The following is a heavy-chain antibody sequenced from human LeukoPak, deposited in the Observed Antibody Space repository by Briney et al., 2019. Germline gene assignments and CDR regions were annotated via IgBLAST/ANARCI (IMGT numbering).Heavy chain of an antibody. CDR1: GGSISSYY. CDR3: ARWGYCSSTSCYTGYFQH. J-gene: IGHJ1*01. CDR2: IYSSGST. Sequence: SETLSLTCTVSGGSISSYYWSWIRQPPGKGLEWIGYIYSSGSTNYNPSLKSRVTISVDTSKNQFSLKLSSVTAADTAVYYCARWGYCSSTSCYTGYFQHWGQGTLVTVSS. D-gene: IGHD2-2*02. V-gene: IGHV4-59*01.